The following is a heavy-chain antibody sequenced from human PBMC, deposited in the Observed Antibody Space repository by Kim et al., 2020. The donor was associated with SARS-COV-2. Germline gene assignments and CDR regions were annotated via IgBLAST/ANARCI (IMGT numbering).Heavy chain of an antibody. CDR3: ARVQGYSYGSGSYPRWFDP. J-gene: IGHJ5*02. CDR2: INNDGSST. CDR1: GFTFSSSW. Sequence: GGSLRLSCEAAGFTFSSSWMHWVRQAPGKGLEWVSRINNDGSSTTYADSVKGRFTISRDNAKNTLYLQMTSLRADDTAMYFCARVQGYSYGSGSYPRWFDPWGQGTLVIVSS. D-gene: IGHD3-10*01. V-gene: IGHV3-74*01.